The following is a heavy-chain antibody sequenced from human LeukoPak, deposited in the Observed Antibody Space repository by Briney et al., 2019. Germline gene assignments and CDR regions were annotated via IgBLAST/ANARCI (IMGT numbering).Heavy chain of an antibody. CDR3: ARTGPRDFWSGRYYYYYYMDV. CDR1: GGSFSGYY. Sequence: SETLSLTCAVYGGSFSGYYWSWIRQPPGKGLEWSGEINHSESTNYNPSLKSRVTISVDTSKNQFSLKLSSVTAADTVVYYCARTGPRDFWSGRYYYYYYMDVWGKGTTVTVSS. V-gene: IGHV4-34*01. J-gene: IGHJ6*03. D-gene: IGHD3-3*01. CDR2: INHSEST.